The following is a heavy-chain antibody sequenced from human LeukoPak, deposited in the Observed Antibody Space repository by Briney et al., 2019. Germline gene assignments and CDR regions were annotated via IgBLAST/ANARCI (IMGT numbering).Heavy chain of an antibody. CDR1: GFTFGDYA. CDR3: TGAIFGVVIPYYQPFDP. V-gene: IGHV3-49*04. J-gene: IGHJ5*02. D-gene: IGHD3-3*01. Sequence: GGSLRLSCTASGFTFGDYAMSWVRQAPGKGLEWVGFIRSKAYGGTTEYAASVKGRFTISRDDSKSIAYLQMNSLKTEDTAVYYCTGAIFGVVIPYYQPFDPWGQGTLVTVSS. CDR2: IRSKAYGGTT.